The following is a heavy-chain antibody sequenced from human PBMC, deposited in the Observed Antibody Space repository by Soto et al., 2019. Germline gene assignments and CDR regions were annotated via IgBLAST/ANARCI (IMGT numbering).Heavy chain of an antibody. D-gene: IGHD2-8*01. CDR1: GFTFSNAW. J-gene: IGHJ4*01. V-gene: IGHV3-23*01. CDR3: AKLGFVLMELYYFHQ. CDR2: ISGNSGKT. Sequence: PGGSLRLSCAASGFTFSNAWMSWVRQAPGKELEWVSTISGNSGKTNYAESVKGRFSISRDNSKNTVHLQLDSLRAEDTAVYFCAKLGFVLMELYYFHQWGHGTLVTVSS.